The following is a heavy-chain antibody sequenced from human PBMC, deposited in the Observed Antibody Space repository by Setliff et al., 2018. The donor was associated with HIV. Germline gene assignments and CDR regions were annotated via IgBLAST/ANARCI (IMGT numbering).Heavy chain of an antibody. D-gene: IGHD1-26*01. J-gene: IGHJ4*02. V-gene: IGHV3-48*01. CDR2: ISAGSSLI. CDR1: GFTFSRYA. Sequence: PGESLKISCAASGFTFSRYAMTWVRQAPGKGLEWVAYISAGSSLIYYVESVKGRFTISRDNAKNSLYLQMNTLRTEDTAVYYCARDSGTVGADDYWGQGTLVTVSS. CDR3: ARDSGTVGADDY.